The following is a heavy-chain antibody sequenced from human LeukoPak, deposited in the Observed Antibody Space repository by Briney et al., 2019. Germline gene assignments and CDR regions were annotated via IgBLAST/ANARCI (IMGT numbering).Heavy chain of an antibody. J-gene: IGHJ4*02. V-gene: IGHV4-39*01. CDR3: ARNTTSLIPAGCFDY. D-gene: IGHD2-2*01. CDR2: IYYSGST. CDR1: GGSISSSSYY. Sequence: SETLSLTCTVSGGSISSSSYYWRWIRQPPGKGLEWIGSIYYSGSTYYNPSLKSRVTISVDTSKNQFSLKLSSVAAADTAVYYCARNTTSLIPAGCFDYWGQGTLVAVSS.